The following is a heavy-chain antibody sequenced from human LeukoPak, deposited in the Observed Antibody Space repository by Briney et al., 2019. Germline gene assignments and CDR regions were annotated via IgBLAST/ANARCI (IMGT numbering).Heavy chain of an antibody. CDR3: AKNPLYDSSGYFFPTFDS. Sequence: GGSLRLSCAASGLAFDIYAMSWVRQAPGKGLEWVSAVSSNGDSTYYADSVKGRFAISRDNTNNTLFLQMNSLRAEDTAVYYCAKNPLYDSSGYFFPTFDSWGQGTLVAVSS. CDR2: VSSNGDST. CDR1: GLAFDIYA. D-gene: IGHD3-22*01. V-gene: IGHV3-23*01. J-gene: IGHJ5*01.